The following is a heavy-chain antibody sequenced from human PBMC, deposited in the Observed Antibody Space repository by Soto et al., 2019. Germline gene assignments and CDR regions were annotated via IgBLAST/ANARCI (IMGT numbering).Heavy chain of an antibody. J-gene: IGHJ4*02. Sequence: GVSLRLSFAAPEFTFDDYSMYWVRQVLGKGLEWVSSISWNSGNIGYADSVKGRFTTSRDNAENSLYLQMNNLRPEDTALYYCVRSKGGYSYGTPFDYWGQGTLVTVSS. D-gene: IGHD5-18*01. CDR3: VRSKGGYSYGTPFDY. V-gene: IGHV3-9*01. CDR2: ISWNSGNI. CDR1: EFTFDDYS.